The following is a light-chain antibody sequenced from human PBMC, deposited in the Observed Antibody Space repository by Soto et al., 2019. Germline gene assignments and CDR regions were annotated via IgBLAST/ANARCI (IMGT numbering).Light chain of an antibody. CDR1: SSDIGGYNS. CDR2: EVN. V-gene: IGLV2-8*01. Sequence: QSALTQPPSASGSPGQSVTISCTGTSSDIGGYNSVSWYQQHPGKAPKLMIYEVNKRPSGVPDRFSGSKSGNSASLTVSGLQAEDEADYYCSSSPGSNNFVVFGGGTKLTVL. CDR3: SSSPGSNNFVV. J-gene: IGLJ2*01.